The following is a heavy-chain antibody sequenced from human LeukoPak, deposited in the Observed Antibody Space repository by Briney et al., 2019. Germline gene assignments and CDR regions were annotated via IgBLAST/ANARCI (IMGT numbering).Heavy chain of an antibody. D-gene: IGHD2-2*01. CDR3: AREGYCSSTSCYSYYYYYGMDV. Sequence: SETLSLTCTVSGGSISSGGYYWSWIRQHPGKGLEWIGYIYYSGSTYYNPSLKSRVTISVDTSKNQFSLKLSSVTAADTAVYYCAREGYCSSTSCYSYYYYYGMDVWGQGTTVTVSS. V-gene: IGHV4-31*03. J-gene: IGHJ6*02. CDR1: GGSISSGGYY. CDR2: IYYSGST.